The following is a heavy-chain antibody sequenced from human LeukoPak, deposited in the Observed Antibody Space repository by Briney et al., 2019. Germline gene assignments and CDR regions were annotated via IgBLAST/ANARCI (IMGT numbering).Heavy chain of an antibody. CDR3: SKDVVPDSGWDLDY. D-gene: IGHD6-19*01. CDR2: IYNSGSKT. J-gene: IGHJ4*02. V-gene: IGHV3-23*05. CDR1: GFNFSTYS. Sequence: GGSLRLSCTASGFNFSTYSMTWVRQGPGKGLEWVSSIYNSGSKTFYADSVKGRFTISRDNSKNTLYLQMNSLTAEDTAIYYCSKDVVPDSGWDLDYWGQGTLVTVSS.